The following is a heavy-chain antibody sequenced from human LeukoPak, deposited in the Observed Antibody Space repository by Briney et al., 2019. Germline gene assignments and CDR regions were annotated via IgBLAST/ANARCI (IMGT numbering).Heavy chain of an antibody. CDR2: ISSSSSYI. Sequence: GGSLRLSCAASGFTFSSYSMNWVRQAPGKGLEWVSSISSSSSYIYYADSVKGRFTISRDNAKNSLYLQMNSLRAEDTAVYYCARDPRTKLYSYGMDVWGQGTTVTVSS. V-gene: IGHV3-21*01. CDR3: ARDPRTKLYSYGMDV. CDR1: GFTFSSYS. D-gene: IGHD3-3*01. J-gene: IGHJ6*02.